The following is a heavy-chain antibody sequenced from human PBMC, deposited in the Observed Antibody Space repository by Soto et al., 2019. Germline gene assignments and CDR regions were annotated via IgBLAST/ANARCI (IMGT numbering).Heavy chain of an antibody. Sequence: GGSLRLSCAASGFTFSSYAMHWVRQAPGKGLEWVAVISYDGSNKYYADSVKGRFTISRDNSKNTLYLQMNSLRAEDTAVYYCARVKPRDGYKYYYYYGMDVWGQGTTVTVSS. CDR2: ISYDGSNK. CDR3: ARVKPRDGYKYYYYYGMDV. D-gene: IGHD5-12*01. CDR1: GFTFSSYA. J-gene: IGHJ6*02. V-gene: IGHV3-30-3*01.